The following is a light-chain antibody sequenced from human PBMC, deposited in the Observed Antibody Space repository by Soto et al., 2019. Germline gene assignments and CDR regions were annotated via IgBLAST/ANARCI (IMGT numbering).Light chain of an antibody. V-gene: IGKV3-11*01. CDR1: QSINNF. CDR3: QHRSNSWT. J-gene: IGKJ1*01. CDR2: DAS. Sequence: IVFTQSPTTLSLPPGERGTLSRRASQSINNFLAWYQQKPGQAPSLLMYDASSRATGIPARFSGSGSGTDFTLTISSLEPEDFAVYYCQHRSNSWTFGQGTKVDNK.